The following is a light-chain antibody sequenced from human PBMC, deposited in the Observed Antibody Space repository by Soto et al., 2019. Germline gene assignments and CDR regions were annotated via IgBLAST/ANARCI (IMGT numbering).Light chain of an antibody. V-gene: IGKV3-15*01. CDR2: GAS. J-gene: IGKJ5*01. CDR1: QYVSNK. Sequence: EVGMTQSPATLSVPPGKTATLSRRTSQYVSNKVAWYQQKPGQAPRLLILGASTRATGVPARFSGSGSGTEFTLSISSLQSEDFAVYYCKQYKEWPPFTFGQGTRLEIK. CDR3: KQYKEWPPFT.